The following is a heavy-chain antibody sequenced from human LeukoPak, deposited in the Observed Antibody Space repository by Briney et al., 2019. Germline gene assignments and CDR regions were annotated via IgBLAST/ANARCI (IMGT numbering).Heavy chain of an antibody. Sequence: GGSLRLSCAASGFTFSSFGMHWVRRAPGKGLEWVAVISYDASDRYYADSVKGRFTISRDNSKNTLFLQMNSLRDDDTAVYYCVRGVGVSRFNYFDPWGQGTLVVVS. D-gene: IGHD5-24*01. CDR2: ISYDASDR. V-gene: IGHV3-33*01. CDR3: VRGVGVSRFNYFDP. J-gene: IGHJ5*02. CDR1: GFTFSSFG.